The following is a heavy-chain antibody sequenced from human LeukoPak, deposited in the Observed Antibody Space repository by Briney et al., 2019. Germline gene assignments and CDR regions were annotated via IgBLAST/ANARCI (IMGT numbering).Heavy chain of an antibody. V-gene: IGHV3-33*01. CDR3: ARAHSSSSTFDL. D-gene: IGHD6-6*01. CDR2: IWYDGSKK. CDR1: GFTFSDDG. J-gene: IGHJ4*02. Sequence: GRALRLSCAASGFTFSDDGIHWVRQAPGQGLEWVALIWYDGSKKYYADSVKGRFTISRDNTKNTLYLQLNSLRADDTAVYYCARAHSSSSTFDLWGQGTLVTVSS.